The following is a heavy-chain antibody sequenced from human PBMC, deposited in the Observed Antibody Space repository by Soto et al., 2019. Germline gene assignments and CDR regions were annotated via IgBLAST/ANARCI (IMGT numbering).Heavy chain of an antibody. D-gene: IGHD3-10*01. CDR1: GFTFSSYA. Sequence: GGSLRLSCAASGFTFSSYAMSWVRQAPGKGLEWVSAISGSGGSTYYADSVKGRFTISRDNSKNTLYLQMNSLRAEDTAVYYCAKGGLLWFGELLDYFDYWGQGTLVTVSS. J-gene: IGHJ4*02. V-gene: IGHV3-23*01. CDR3: AKGGLLWFGELLDYFDY. CDR2: ISGSGGST.